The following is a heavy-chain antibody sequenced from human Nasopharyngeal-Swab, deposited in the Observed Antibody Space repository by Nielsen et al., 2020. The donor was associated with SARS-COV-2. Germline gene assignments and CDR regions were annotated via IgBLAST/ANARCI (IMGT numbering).Heavy chain of an antibody. D-gene: IGHD3-10*01. Sequence: GSLRLSCAVYGGSFSGYYWSWIRQPPGKGLEWIGEINHSGSTNYNTSLKSRVTISVDTSKNQFSLKLSSVTAADTAVYYWARGRTYYYCSGNIDYWGQGTLVTVS. V-gene: IGHV4-34*01. CDR1: GGSFSGYY. CDR2: INHSGST. CDR3: ARGRTYYYCSGNIDY. J-gene: IGHJ4*02.